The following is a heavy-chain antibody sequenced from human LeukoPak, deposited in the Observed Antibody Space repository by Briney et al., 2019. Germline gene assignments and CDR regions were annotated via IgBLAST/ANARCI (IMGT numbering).Heavy chain of an antibody. J-gene: IGHJ4*02. CDR3: ARVKRGREEQGDY. D-gene: IGHD1/OR15-1a*01. CDR1: GYTFTGYY. V-gene: IGHV1-2*02. CDR2: INPNSGGT. Sequence: GASVKVSCKASGYTFTGYYMHWVRQAPGQGLEWMGWINPNSGGTSYAQKFQGRVTMTRDTSISTAYMELSRLRSDDTAVYYCARVKRGREEQGDYWGQGTLVTVSS.